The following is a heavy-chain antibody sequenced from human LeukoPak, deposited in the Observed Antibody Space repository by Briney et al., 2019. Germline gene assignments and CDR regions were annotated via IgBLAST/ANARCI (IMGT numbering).Heavy chain of an antibody. CDR1: GGSISSSSYY. CDR2: IYYSGST. J-gene: IGHJ4*02. D-gene: IGHD1-26*01. Sequence: SETLSLTCTVSGGSISSSSYYWGWIRQPPGKGLEWIGSIYYSGSTYYNPSLKSRVTISVDTSKNQFSLKLSSVTAADTAVYYCARFDSGSYQHYFDYWGQGTLVTVSS. CDR3: ARFDSGSYQHYFDY. V-gene: IGHV4-39*07.